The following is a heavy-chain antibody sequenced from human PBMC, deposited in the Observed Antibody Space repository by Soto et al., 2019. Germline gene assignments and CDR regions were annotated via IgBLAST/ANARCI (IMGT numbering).Heavy chain of an antibody. CDR2: INHSGNT. CDR1: GGSVSSGSYY. CDR3: TGPYPYYFDS. V-gene: IGHV4-61*01. Sequence: SETLSLTCSVSGGSVSSGSYYWNWIRQPPGKGLEWIGEINHSGNTNYNPSLMGRVTMSFDTSKNQFSLKLSSVTAADTAVYYCTGPYPYYFDSWGQGTLVTVS. J-gene: IGHJ4*02.